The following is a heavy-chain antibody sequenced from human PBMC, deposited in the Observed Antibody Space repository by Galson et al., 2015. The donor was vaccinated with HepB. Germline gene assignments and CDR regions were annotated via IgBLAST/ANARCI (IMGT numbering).Heavy chain of an antibody. D-gene: IGHD6-13*01. CDR2: IYQSGST. V-gene: IGHV4-38-2*01. CDR1: GYSISSGYY. Sequence: LSLTCAVSGYSISSGYYWGWIRQPPGKGLEWIGSIYQSGSTYYNPSLKSRVTISVDTSKSQFSLNLSSVTAADTAAYYCARVRTAAATRWFDPWGRGTLVTVSS. J-gene: IGHJ5*02. CDR3: ARVRTAAATRWFDP.